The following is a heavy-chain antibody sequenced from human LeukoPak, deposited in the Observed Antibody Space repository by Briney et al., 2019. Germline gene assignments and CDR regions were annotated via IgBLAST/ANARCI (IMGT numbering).Heavy chain of an antibody. J-gene: IGHJ6*02. V-gene: IGHV4-59*08. CDR2: IYYSGST. CDR3: ARSLNAGYSSGWYNTAYYYGMDV. Sequence: SETLSLTCTVSGGSISSYYWSWIRQPPGKGLGWIGYIYYSGSTNYNPSLKSRVTISVDTSKNQFSLKLSSVTAADTAVYYCARSLNAGYSSGWYNTAYYYGMDVWGQGTTVTVSS. D-gene: IGHD6-19*01. CDR1: GGSISSYY.